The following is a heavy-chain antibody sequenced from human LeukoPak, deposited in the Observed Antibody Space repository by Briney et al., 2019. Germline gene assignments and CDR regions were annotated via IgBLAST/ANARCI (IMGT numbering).Heavy chain of an antibody. CDR3: AGVSGYGYYFDY. Sequence: SETLSLTCAVYGGSFSGYYWSWIRQPPGKGPEWIGEINHSGSTNYNPSLKSRVTISVDTSKNQFSLKLSSVTAADTAVYYCAGVSGYGYYFDYWGQGTLVTVSS. J-gene: IGHJ4*02. CDR1: GGSFSGYY. CDR2: INHSGST. D-gene: IGHD5-12*01. V-gene: IGHV4-34*01.